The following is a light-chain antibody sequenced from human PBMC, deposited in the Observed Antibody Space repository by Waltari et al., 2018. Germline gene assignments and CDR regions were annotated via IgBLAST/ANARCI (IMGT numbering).Light chain of an antibody. CDR2: DVS. J-gene: IGLJ2*01. CDR1: SNDIGAYPY. Sequence: QSALTQPDSVSGSPGQSVTMSCTGTSNDIGAYPYVSWYQQVPGRAPKLIIYDVSIRPSGVSDRFSGSKSGATASLTLSGLQPEDEAVYYCSSYTGGRSVVFGGGTTLTVL. CDR3: SSYTGGRSVV. V-gene: IGLV2-14*03.